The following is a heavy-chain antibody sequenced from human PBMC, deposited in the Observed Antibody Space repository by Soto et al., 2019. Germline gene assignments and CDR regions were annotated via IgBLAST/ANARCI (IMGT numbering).Heavy chain of an antibody. CDR2: ISATGGGT. J-gene: IGHJ6*02. CDR1: GLQSIAYA. D-gene: IGHD3-16*01. V-gene: IGHV3-23*01. Sequence: GGFLILSCPSSGLQSIAYAMRWVRQAPGKGLGWVSLISATGGGTYYADSVKGRFTISRDNSHNTLYLQVHSLTAEDTAVYDGAEDRRAGGNSAFYFYVWG. CDR3: AEDRRAGGNSAFYFYV.